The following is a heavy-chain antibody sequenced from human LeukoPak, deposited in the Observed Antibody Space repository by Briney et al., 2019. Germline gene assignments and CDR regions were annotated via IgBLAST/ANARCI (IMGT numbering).Heavy chain of an antibody. J-gene: IGHJ3*02. Sequence: SETLSLTCTVSGGSISSGGYYWSWIRQHPGKGLEWIGYIYYSGSTYYNPSLKSRVTISVDTSKNQFSLKLSSVTAADTAVYYCARGYYDSSTDAFDIWGQGTMVTVSS. CDR1: GGSISSGGYY. CDR3: ARGYYDSSTDAFDI. CDR2: IYYSGST. V-gene: IGHV4-31*03. D-gene: IGHD3-22*01.